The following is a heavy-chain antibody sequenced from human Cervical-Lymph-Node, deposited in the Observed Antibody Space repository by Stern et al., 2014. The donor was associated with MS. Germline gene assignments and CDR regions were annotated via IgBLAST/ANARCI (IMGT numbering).Heavy chain of an antibody. CDR2: IKSSAGNT. CDR3: ATAAGDV. D-gene: IGHD6-13*01. CDR1: GSPFINDY. Sequence: VQLEESGAEVKRPGASVKISCSASGSPFINDYVHWVRQAPGQGLEWVGIIKSSAGNTSYAQKFQGRVSMTRDTSTNTVYLELSNLRSEDTSVYYCATAAGDVWGHGTTVSVSS. V-gene: IGHV1-46*01. J-gene: IGHJ6*02.